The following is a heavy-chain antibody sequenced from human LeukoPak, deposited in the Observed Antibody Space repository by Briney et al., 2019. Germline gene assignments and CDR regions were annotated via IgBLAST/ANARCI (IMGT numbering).Heavy chain of an antibody. Sequence: GRSLRLSCAASGFTFSTYSMYWVRQAPGKGLEWVSSISRSSSSINYADSVKGRFTISRDNAKNSLYLQMNSLRAEDTAVYFCATTYYSDRSGYYDFDYWGQGTLVTVSS. D-gene: IGHD3-22*01. V-gene: IGHV3-21*01. CDR1: GFTFSTYS. CDR2: ISRSSSSI. CDR3: ATTYYSDRSGYYDFDY. J-gene: IGHJ4*02.